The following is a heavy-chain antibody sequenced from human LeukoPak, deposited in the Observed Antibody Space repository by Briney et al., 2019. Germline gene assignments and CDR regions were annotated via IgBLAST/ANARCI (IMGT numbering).Heavy chain of an antibody. J-gene: IGHJ4*02. CDR1: GGSISTYY. V-gene: IGHV4-59*12. CDR3: ARGFLGDYYGSGSYYVFDY. D-gene: IGHD3-10*01. Sequence: SETLSLTCTVSGGSISTYYWNWIRQPPGKGLEWIGYIYYSGRTNYNPSLKSRVSISIDTSKNQFSLKLSSVTAADTAVYYCARGFLGDYYGSGSYYVFDYWGQGTLVTVSS. CDR2: IYYSGRT.